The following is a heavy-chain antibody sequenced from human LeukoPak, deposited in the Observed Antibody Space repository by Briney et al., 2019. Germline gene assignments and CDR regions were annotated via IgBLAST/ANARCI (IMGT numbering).Heavy chain of an antibody. D-gene: IGHD1-26*01. Sequence: PGGSLRLSCAASGFTFSSYAMSWVRQAPGKGLEWVSAISGSGGSTYYADSVKGRFTISRDNSKNTLYLQMNGLRAEDTAVYYCAKSQVGAYYFDYWGQGTLVTVSS. CDR1: GFTFSSYA. J-gene: IGHJ4*02. CDR2: ISGSGGST. CDR3: AKSQVGAYYFDY. V-gene: IGHV3-23*01.